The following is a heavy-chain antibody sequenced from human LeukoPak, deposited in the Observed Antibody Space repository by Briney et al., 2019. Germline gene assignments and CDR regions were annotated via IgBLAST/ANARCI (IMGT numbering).Heavy chain of an antibody. J-gene: IGHJ5*02. D-gene: IGHD2-2*02. CDR2: INSDESST. Sequence: GGSLRLSCAASGFTFSSYWMHWVRQAPGKGLVWVSRINSDESSTSYADSVKGRFTISRDNAKNTLFLQMNSLRAEDTAVYYCARVYITETSGWFDPWGQGTLVTVSS. CDR3: ARVYITETSGWFDP. V-gene: IGHV3-74*01. CDR1: GFTFSSYW.